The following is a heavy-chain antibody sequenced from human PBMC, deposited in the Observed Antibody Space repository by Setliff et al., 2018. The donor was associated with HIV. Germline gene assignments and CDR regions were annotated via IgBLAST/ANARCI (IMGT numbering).Heavy chain of an antibody. CDR3: ARGDYGSGSYYPYYFYYGMDV. CDR2: IIPIFGTA. Sequence: GASVKVSCKASGGTFSSYAISWVRQAPGQGLEWMGRIIPIFGTANYAQKFQGRVTITADESTSTAYMELSSLRSEDTAVYYCARGDYGSGSYYPYYFYYGMDVWGQGTTVTVS. CDR1: GGTFSSYA. V-gene: IGHV1-69*13. D-gene: IGHD3-10*01. J-gene: IGHJ6*02.